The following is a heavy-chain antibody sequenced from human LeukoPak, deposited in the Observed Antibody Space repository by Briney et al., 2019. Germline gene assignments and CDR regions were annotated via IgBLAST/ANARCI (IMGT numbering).Heavy chain of an antibody. CDR1: GGSISSYY. J-gene: IGHJ4*02. V-gene: IGHV4-4*07. CDR2: IYTSGST. D-gene: IGHD2-2*01. CDR3: ARLNCSSTSCYGDY. Sequence: SETLSLTCTVSGGSISSYYWSWIRQPAGKGLEWIGRIYTSGSTNYNPSLKSRVTMSVDTSKNQFSLKLSSVTAADTAVYYCARLNCSSTSCYGDYWGQGTLVTVSS.